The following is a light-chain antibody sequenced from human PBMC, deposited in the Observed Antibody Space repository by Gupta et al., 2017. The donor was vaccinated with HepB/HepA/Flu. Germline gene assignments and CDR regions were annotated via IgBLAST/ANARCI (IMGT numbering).Light chain of an antibody. CDR3: GSYTTSITQV. V-gene: IGLV2-14*03. Sequence: TGTSSDVGTYKSVSWYQQHPGKAPKLIIYDVNNRPSGVSNRSSCSKSGNTASLTISGPQAEDEADYYCGSYTTSITQVFGTGTKVTVL. J-gene: IGLJ1*01. CDR2: DVN. CDR1: SSDVGTYKS.